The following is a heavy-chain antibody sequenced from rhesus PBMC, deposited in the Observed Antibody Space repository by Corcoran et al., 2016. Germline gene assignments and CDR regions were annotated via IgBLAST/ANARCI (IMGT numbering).Heavy chain of an antibody. Sequence: QVQLQESGPGLVKPSETLSLTCAVSGGSISSSNWWCWIRQPPGQGLEGIGYISGSSGSTYYNPSLESRVTISKDTSKNQFSLKLSSVTAADTAVYYCARVQYSGRSGDAFDFWGQGLRVTVSS. D-gene: IGHD6-19*01. V-gene: IGHV4S19*01. CDR1: GGSISSSNW. CDR2: ISGSSGST. J-gene: IGHJ3*01. CDR3: ARVQYSGRSGDAFDF.